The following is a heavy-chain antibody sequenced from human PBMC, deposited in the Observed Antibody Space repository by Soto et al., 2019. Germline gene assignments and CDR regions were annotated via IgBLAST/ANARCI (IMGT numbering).Heavy chain of an antibody. J-gene: IGHJ4*02. D-gene: IGHD3-22*01. CDR3: ARLNTVINYYDSSGPKRIWDY. CDR1: GYSFTSYW. Sequence: PGESLKISCKASGYSFTSYWITWARQMPGKGLEWMGIIYPGDSDTRYSPSFQGQATISADKSISTAYLQWSSLKASDTAMYYCARLNTVINYYDSSGPKRIWDYWGQGTLVTVSS. V-gene: IGHV5-51*01. CDR2: IYPGDSDT.